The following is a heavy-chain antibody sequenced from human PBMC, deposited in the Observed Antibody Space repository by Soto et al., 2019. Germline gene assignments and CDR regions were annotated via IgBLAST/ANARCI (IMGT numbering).Heavy chain of an antibody. V-gene: IGHV3-33*01. Sequence: QVQLVESGGGVVQPGRSLRLSCAASGFTFSSYDMHWVRQAPGKGLEWVAVIWYDGSNKYYADSVKGRFTISRDNSKNTLYLQMNSLRAEDTAVYYCARDEYSSSWYESLCYWGQGTRVTFSS. D-gene: IGHD6-13*01. CDR2: IWYDGSNK. J-gene: IGHJ4*02. CDR3: ARDEYSSSWYESLCY. CDR1: GFTFSSYD.